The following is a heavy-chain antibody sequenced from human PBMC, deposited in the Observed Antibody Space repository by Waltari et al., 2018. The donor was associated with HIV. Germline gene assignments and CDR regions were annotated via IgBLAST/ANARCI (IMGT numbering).Heavy chain of an antibody. CDR1: GFTFRNYW. Sequence: EVQLVESGGGLVQPGGSLRLSCAAAGFTFRNYWMRWVRQAPGKGLEWVANIKQDGSEKDYVDSVKGRFTISRDNAKNSLYLQMNSLRAEDTAVYYCARVSGGGFDYWGQGTLVTVSS. CDR2: IKQDGSEK. D-gene: IGHD3-16*01. CDR3: ARVSGGGFDY. J-gene: IGHJ4*02. V-gene: IGHV3-7*01.